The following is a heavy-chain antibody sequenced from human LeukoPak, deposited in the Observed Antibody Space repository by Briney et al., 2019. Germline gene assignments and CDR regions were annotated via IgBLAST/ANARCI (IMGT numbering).Heavy chain of an antibody. D-gene: IGHD2-21*01. J-gene: IGHJ4*02. CDR2: IYSSGST. CDR3: ARGPYCGDDCYFDS. Sequence: SETLSLTCTVSGGSLSDYFWSWIRQPAGKGLEWIGRIYSSGSTLYNPSLKSRVPMSVDTSKNQFSLRLTSVTAADTAVYYCARGPYCGDDCYFDSWGRGTLFTVSS. CDR1: GGSLSDYF. V-gene: IGHV4-4*07.